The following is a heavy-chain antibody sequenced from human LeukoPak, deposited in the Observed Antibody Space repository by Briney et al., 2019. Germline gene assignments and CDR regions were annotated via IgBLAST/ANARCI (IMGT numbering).Heavy chain of an antibody. CDR3: ARALMTGSSTSWPYNWFDP. CDR2: IYHSGST. V-gene: IGHV4-38-2*01. Sequence: SETLSLTCAVSGCSISSGYYWGWIRQPPGKGLEWIGSIYHSGSTYYNPSLKNRVTISVDTSKNQFSLKLSSVTAADTAVYYCARALMTGSSTSWPYNWFDPWGQGTLVTVSS. CDR1: GCSISSGYY. D-gene: IGHD2-2*01. J-gene: IGHJ5*02.